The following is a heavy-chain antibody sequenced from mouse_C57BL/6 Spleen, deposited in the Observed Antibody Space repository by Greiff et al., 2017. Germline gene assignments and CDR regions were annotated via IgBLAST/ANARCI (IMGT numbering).Heavy chain of an antibody. J-gene: IGHJ1*03. D-gene: IGHD1-1*01. V-gene: IGHV5-9*01. CDR1: GFTFSSYT. CDR3: ARGARTTVVEYFDD. CDR2: ISGGGGNT. Sequence: EVHLVESGGGLVKPGGSLKLSCAASGFTFSSYTMSWVRQTPEEWLEWVATISGGGGNTYYPDSVKGRFTISRDNANNTLYLQMSSLRSEDAALYYCARGARTTVVEYFDDWGTGTTVTVSS.